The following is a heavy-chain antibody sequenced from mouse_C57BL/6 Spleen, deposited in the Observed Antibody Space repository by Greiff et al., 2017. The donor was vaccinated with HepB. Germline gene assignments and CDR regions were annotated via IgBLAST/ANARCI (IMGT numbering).Heavy chain of an antibody. CDR2: IHPNSGST. Sequence: QVQLKQPGAELVKPGASVKLSCKASGYTFTSYWMHWVKQRPGQGLEWIGMIHPNSGSTNYNEKFKSKATLTVDKSSSTAYMQLSSLTSEDSAVYYCARGGYYGSSYVVAYWGQGTLVTVSA. D-gene: IGHD1-1*01. CDR1: GYTFTSYW. CDR3: ARGGYYGSSYVVAY. J-gene: IGHJ3*01. V-gene: IGHV1-64*01.